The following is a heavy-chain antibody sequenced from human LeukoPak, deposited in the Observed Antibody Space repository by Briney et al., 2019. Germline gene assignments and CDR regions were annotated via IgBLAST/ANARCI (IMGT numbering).Heavy chain of an antibody. CDR2: ISSSSSYI. Sequence: PGGSLRLSCAASGFTFSSYSMNWVRQAPGKGPEWVSSISSSSSYIYYADSVKGRFTISRDNAKNSLYLQMNSLRAEDTAVYYCASDFVVVTAIASDYWGQGTLVTVSS. J-gene: IGHJ4*02. D-gene: IGHD2-21*02. V-gene: IGHV3-21*01. CDR1: GFTFSSYS. CDR3: ASDFVVVTAIASDY.